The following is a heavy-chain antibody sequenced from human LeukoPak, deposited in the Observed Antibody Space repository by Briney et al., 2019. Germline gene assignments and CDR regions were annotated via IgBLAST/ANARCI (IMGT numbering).Heavy chain of an antibody. Sequence: PSETLSLTCAVYGGSFSGYYWSWIRQPPGKGLEWIGEINHSGSTNYNPSLKSRVTISVDTSKNQSSLKLSSVTAADTAVYYCARGLRYFVYWGQGTLVTVSS. CDR1: GGSFSGYY. V-gene: IGHV4-34*01. D-gene: IGHD3-9*01. CDR3: ARGLRYFVY. J-gene: IGHJ4*02. CDR2: INHSGST.